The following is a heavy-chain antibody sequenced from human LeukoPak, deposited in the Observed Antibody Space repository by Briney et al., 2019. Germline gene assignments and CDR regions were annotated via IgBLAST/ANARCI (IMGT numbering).Heavy chain of an antibody. V-gene: IGHV4-30-2*01. CDR2: IYHSGST. J-gene: IGHJ3*02. CDR1: GGSISSGGYS. Sequence: SETLSLTCAVSGGSISSGGYSWSWIRQPPGKGLEWIGYIYHSGSTYYNPSLKSRVTISVDRSKNQFSLKLSSVTAADTAVYYCARTRRKDAFGIWGQGTMVTVSS. CDR3: ARTRRKDAFGI. D-gene: IGHD1-14*01.